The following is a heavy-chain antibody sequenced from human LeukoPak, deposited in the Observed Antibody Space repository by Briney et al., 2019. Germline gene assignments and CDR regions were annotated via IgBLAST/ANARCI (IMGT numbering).Heavy chain of an antibody. J-gene: IGHJ4*02. CDR2: IFYSGST. CDR3: ARGRSDQRHSSGWSVIDY. V-gene: IGHV4-39*01. Sequence: SETLSLTCDVSGVSISSSSYYWGWIRQPPGKVLEWIGSIFYSGSTYYNPSLKSRVTISVDTSKNQFSLKLSSVTAADTAVYYCARGRSDQRHSSGWSVIDYWGQGTLVTVSS. D-gene: IGHD6-19*01. CDR1: GVSISSSSYY.